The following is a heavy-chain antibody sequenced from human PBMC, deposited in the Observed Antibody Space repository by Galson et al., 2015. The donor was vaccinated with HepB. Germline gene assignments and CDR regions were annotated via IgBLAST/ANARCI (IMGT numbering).Heavy chain of an antibody. CDR3: ARGKTTVTDYYYYYGMDV. CDR1: GSTFTSYA. Sequence: SVTVSCKASGSTFTSYAMNWVRQAPGQGLEWMGWINTNTGNPTYAQGFTGRFVFSLDTSVSTAYLQISSLKAEDTAVYYCARGKTTVTDYYYYYGMDVWGQGTTVTVSS. D-gene: IGHD4-17*01. V-gene: IGHV7-4-1*02. J-gene: IGHJ6*02. CDR2: INTNTGNP.